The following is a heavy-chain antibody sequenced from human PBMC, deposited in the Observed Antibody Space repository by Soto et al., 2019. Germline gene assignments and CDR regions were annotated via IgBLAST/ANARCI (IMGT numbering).Heavy chain of an antibody. CDR3: ARDAPVALGVPNSMDV. V-gene: IGHV4-4*02. CDR1: GDSISSSNW. Sequence: LSLTCAVSGDSISSSNWWTWVRQPPGKGLEWIGDIYHTGITNYNPSLKSRVTILVDKSKYQFSLKLDSVTAADTAVYYCARDAPVALGVPNSMDVWGQGTTVTVSS. D-gene: IGHD3-3*02. J-gene: IGHJ6*02. CDR2: IYHTGIT.